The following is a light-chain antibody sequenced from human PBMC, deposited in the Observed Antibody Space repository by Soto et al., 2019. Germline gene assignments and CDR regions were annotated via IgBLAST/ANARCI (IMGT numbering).Light chain of an antibody. CDR1: SSDVGGYNY. CDR3: SSYTSSSTLVV. J-gene: IGLJ2*01. CDR2: DVS. Sequence: QSALTQPASVSASPGQSITISCTGTSSDVGGYNYVSWYQQHPGKAPKLMIYDVSNRPSGVSNRFSGSKSGNTASLTISGLQAEDEADYYCSSYTSSSTLVVFGGGTKLPVL. V-gene: IGLV2-14*01.